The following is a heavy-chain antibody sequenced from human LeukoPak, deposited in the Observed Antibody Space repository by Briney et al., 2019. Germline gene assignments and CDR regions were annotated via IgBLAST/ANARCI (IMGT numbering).Heavy chain of an antibody. D-gene: IGHD5-12*01. CDR3: AKDKRGYSGYEPFDY. CDR2: ISWNSGSI. V-gene: IGHV3-9*01. J-gene: IGHJ4*02. Sequence: GGSLRLSCAASGFTFDDYAMHWVRQAPGKGLEWVSGISWNSGSIGYADSVKGRFTISRDNAKNSLYLQMNSLRAEDTALYYCAKDKRGYSGYEPFDYWGQGTLVTVSS. CDR1: GFTFDDYA.